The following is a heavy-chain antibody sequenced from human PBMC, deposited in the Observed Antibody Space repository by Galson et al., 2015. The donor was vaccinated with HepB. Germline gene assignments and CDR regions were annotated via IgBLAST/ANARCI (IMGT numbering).Heavy chain of an antibody. D-gene: IGHD3-16*01. CDR2: LNPNDGDT. CDR3: TRWPLVNGVLGFFDS. Sequence: SVKVSCKASLYTFSNFCINWVRQAPGQGLEWMGVLNPNDGDTKYAQNFQGRVTMTKDTSTSTVYLELVNLRSEDTALYYCTRWPLVNGVLGFFDSWGQGTLVTVSS. CDR1: LYTFSNFC. V-gene: IGHV1-46*01. J-gene: IGHJ4*02.